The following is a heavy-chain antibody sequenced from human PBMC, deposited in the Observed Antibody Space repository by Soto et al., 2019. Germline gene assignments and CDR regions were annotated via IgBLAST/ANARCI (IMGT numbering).Heavy chain of an antibody. CDR2: ISGGGDTT. J-gene: IGHJ4*02. V-gene: IGHV3-23*01. CDR3: AKGRGGSGSLTPRVDF. CDR1: GFTFNNYA. Sequence: EVQPLESGGGLVQPGGSLRLSCAASGFTFNNYAKTWVRQAPGKGLEWVSAISGGGDTTSYADSVKGRFTVSRDGSKNTLYLQMSSRRAEDTALYYCAKGRGGSGSLTPRVDFWGQGTLVTVSS. D-gene: IGHD3-10*01.